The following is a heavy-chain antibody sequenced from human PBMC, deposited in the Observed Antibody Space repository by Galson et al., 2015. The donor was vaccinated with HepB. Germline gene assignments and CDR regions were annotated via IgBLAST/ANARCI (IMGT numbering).Heavy chain of an antibody. CDR1: GGTFSSYA. V-gene: IGHV1-69*06. Sequence: SVKVSCKASGGTFSSYAISWVRQAPGQGLEWMGGIIPIFGTANYAQKFQGRVTITADKSTSTAYMELSSLRSEDTAVYYCARARDIVVVVAAIGEWGMDVWGQGTTVTVSS. CDR3: ARARDIVVVVAAIGEWGMDV. D-gene: IGHD2-15*01. CDR2: IIPIFGTA. J-gene: IGHJ6*02.